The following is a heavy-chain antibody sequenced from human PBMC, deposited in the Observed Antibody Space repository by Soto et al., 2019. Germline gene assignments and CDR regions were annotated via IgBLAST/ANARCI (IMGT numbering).Heavy chain of an antibody. V-gene: IGHV3-7*01. D-gene: IGHD4-17*01. CDR2: IKQDGSEK. CDR1: GFTFSNYW. J-gene: IGHJ4*02. CDR3: ARVPTRPYYGEFY. Sequence: EVQLVESGGGLVQPGGSLRLSCAASGFTFSNYWMSWVRQAPGKGLEWVANIKQDGSEKYYVDSVKGRFTISRDNAKNSLYLQMNSLRAEDTAVYYCARVPTRPYYGEFYWGQGTLVTVSS.